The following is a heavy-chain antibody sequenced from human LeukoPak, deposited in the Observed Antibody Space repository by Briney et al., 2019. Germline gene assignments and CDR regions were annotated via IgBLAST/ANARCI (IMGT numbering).Heavy chain of an antibody. D-gene: IGHD5-18*01. V-gene: IGHV4-30-4*01. CDR1: GGSISSGDYY. Sequence: SETLSLTCTVSGGSISSGDYYWSWIRQPPGTGLEWIGYIYYSGSTYYKPSLKSRVTISVDTSKNQFSLKLSSVTAADTAVYYCARLGDSYATDYWGQGTLVTVSS. CDR3: ARLGDSYATDY. CDR2: IYYSGST. J-gene: IGHJ4*02.